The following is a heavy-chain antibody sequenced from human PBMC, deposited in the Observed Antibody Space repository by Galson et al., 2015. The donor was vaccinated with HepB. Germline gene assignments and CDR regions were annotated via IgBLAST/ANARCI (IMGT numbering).Heavy chain of an antibody. CDR2: ITPIFGIA. J-gene: IGHJ4*02. D-gene: IGHD6-13*01. CDR1: GGTFSTYT. Sequence: SVKVSCKASGGTFSTYTISWVRQAPGQGLEWMGGITPIFGIANYAQKFQGRVTITADESTSTAYMELSSLRSEDTAVYYCAREGMAAPSNPVDYWGQGTLVTVSS. CDR3: AREGMAAPSNPVDY. V-gene: IGHV1-69*13.